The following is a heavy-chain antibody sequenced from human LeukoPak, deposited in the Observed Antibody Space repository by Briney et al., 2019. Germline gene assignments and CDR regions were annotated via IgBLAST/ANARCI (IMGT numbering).Heavy chain of an antibody. J-gene: IGHJ6*02. D-gene: IGHD3-10*01. CDR2: MNPNSGNT. CDR1: GYTFTSYD. CDR3: ARRRVKIRGVPLPNGMDV. Sequence: GASVKVSCKASGYTFTSYDINWVRQATGQGLEWMGWMNPNSGNTGYAQKFQGRVTMTRNTSISTAYMELSSLRSEDTAVYYCARRRVKIRGVPLPNGMDVWGQGTTVTVSS. V-gene: IGHV1-8*02.